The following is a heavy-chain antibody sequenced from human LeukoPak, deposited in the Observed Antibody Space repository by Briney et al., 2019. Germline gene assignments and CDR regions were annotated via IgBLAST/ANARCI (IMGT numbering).Heavy chain of an antibody. CDR3: AGITMVRGLREYYYYYMDV. V-gene: IGHV1-46*01. CDR2: INPSGGST. Sequence: GASVKVSCKASGYTFTSYYMHWVRQAPGQGLEWMGIINPSGGSTSYAQKFQGRVTMTRDTSTSTAYMELSSLRSEDTAVYYCAGITMVRGLREYYYYYMDVWGKGTTVTISS. D-gene: IGHD3-10*01. J-gene: IGHJ6*03. CDR1: GYTFTSYY.